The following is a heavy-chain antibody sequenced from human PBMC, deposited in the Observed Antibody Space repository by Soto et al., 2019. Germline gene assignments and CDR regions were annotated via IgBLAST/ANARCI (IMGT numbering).Heavy chain of an antibody. CDR1: GFTFSSYW. CDR3: ARARGLRFLEWFRSVYYYYYGMDV. CDR2: IKQDGSEK. D-gene: IGHD3-3*01. Sequence: GGSLRLSCAASGFTFSSYWMSWVRQAPGKGLEWVANIKQDGSEKYYVDSVKGRFTISRDNAKNSLYLQMNSLRAEDTAVYYCARARGLRFLEWFRSVYYYYYGMDVWGQGTTVTVSS. J-gene: IGHJ6*02. V-gene: IGHV3-7*05.